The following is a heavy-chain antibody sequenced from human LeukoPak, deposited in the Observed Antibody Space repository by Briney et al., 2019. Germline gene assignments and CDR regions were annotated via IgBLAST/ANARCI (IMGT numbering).Heavy chain of an antibody. D-gene: IGHD6-6*01. V-gene: IGHV3-13*01. CDR2: IGIAGDT. Sequence: GGSLRLSCAASGFTFSSYGMHWVRQTTGKGLEWVSSIGIAGDTYYPGSVKGRFTISRENAKNSLYLQMNSLRAGDTAVYFCARAPPYSSASWGYYGMDVWGQGTTVTVSS. J-gene: IGHJ6*02. CDR1: GFTFSSYG. CDR3: ARAPPYSSASWGYYGMDV.